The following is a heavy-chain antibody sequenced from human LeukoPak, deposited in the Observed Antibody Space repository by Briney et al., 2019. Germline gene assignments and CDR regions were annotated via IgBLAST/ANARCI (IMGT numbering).Heavy chain of an antibody. D-gene: IGHD3-10*01. V-gene: IGHV1-69*04. CDR1: GGTFSSYA. J-gene: IGHJ5*02. CDR3: ARDFGSGVFDP. Sequence: SVKVSCKASGGTFSSYAISWVRQAPGQGLEWMGRIIPILGIANYAQKFQGRVTITADKSTSTAYMELSSLRSEDTTIYYCARDFGSGVFDPWGQGTLVTVSS. CDR2: IIPILGIA.